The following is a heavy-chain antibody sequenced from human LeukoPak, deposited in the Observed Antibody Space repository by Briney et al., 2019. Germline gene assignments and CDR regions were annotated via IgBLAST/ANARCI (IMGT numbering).Heavy chain of an antibody. D-gene: IGHD3-9*01. V-gene: IGHV3-23*01. CDR3: AKDRVLRYFDWLDPFDY. CDR2: ISYTGGST. Sequence: PAGSLRLSCAAAGFIFSTYAMSWVRQAPGKRLEWGSAISYTGGSTFSADSVKGRFIISRDNSKNTLYLQMNGLRAEDTAIYYCAKDRVLRYFDWLDPFDYWGQGTLVTVSS. CDR1: GFIFSTYA. J-gene: IGHJ4*02.